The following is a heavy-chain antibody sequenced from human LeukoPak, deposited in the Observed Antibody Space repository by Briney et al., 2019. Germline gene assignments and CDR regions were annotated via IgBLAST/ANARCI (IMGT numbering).Heavy chain of an antibody. CDR1: GYTFTSYY. J-gene: IGHJ6*03. V-gene: IGHV1-2*02. D-gene: IGHD3-10*01. CDR3: ARGVTGIYYYYYYMDT. CDR2: INPNSGGT. Sequence: ASVKVSCKASGYTFTSYYMHWVRQAPGQGLEWMGWINPNSGGTNYAQKFQGRVTMTRDTSISTAYMELSRLSSDDTAVYYCARGVTGIYYYYYYMDTWGKGTTVTVSS.